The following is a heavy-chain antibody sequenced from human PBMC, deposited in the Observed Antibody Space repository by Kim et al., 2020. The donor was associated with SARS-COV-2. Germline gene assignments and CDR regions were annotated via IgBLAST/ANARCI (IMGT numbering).Heavy chain of an antibody. D-gene: IGHD3-22*01. Sequence: SVKGRCTISRDHAKNSRYLQMNSLRAEDTAVYYCARAYYYDRTGYYALSYWGQGTLVTVSS. J-gene: IGHJ4*02. CDR3: ARAYYYDRTGYYALSY. V-gene: IGHV3-11*05.